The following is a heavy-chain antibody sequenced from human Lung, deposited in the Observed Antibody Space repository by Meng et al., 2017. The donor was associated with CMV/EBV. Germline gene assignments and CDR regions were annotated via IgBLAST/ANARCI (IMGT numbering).Heavy chain of an antibody. CDR1: GCIFTNYG. V-gene: IGHV1-18*01. J-gene: IGHJ4*02. CDR3: ARNTIFGVVIIPWFEY. Sequence: ASXXVSXKASGCIFTNYGISWVRQAPGQGLEWMGWISAYSGNTNFAQNLQGRVTMTTDTSTSTAYMELRSLRSDDTAVYYCARNTIFGVVIIPWFEYWGPGNXVNGAS. D-gene: IGHD3-3*01. CDR2: ISAYSGNT.